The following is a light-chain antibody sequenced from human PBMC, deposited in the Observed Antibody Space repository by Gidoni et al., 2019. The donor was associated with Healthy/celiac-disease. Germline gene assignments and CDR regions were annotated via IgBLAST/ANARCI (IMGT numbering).Light chain of an antibody. CDR3: QQYDNRQLT. J-gene: IGKJ4*01. CDR1: QDISNY. Sequence: DIQMTQSPSSLSASVGDRVTITCQASQDISNYLNWYQQKPGKAPKLLIYDASNLETGVPSRFSRSGSGTDFTFTISSLQPEDIATYYCQQYDNRQLTFGGGTKVEIK. CDR2: DAS. V-gene: IGKV1-33*01.